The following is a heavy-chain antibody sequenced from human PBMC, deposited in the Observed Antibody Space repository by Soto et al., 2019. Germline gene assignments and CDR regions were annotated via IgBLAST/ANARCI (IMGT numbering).Heavy chain of an antibody. Sequence: PSETLSLTCTVSGGSISSYYWSWIRQPPGKGLEWIGYIYYSGSTNYNPSLKSRVTISVDTSKNQFSLKLSSVTAADTAVYYCARVLFESNCWFDPWGQGTLVTVSS. CDR3: ARVLFESNCWFDP. D-gene: IGHD1-1*01. CDR2: IYYSGST. CDR1: GGSISSYY. V-gene: IGHV4-59*01. J-gene: IGHJ5*02.